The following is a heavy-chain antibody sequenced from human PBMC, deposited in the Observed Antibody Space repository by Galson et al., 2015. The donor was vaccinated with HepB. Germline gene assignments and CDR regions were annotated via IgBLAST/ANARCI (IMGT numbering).Heavy chain of an antibody. V-gene: IGHV4-38-2*02. D-gene: IGHD3-3*01. Sequence: TLSLTCTVSGYSISSGYYWGWIRQPPGKGLEWIGSIYHSGSTYYNPSLKSRVTISVDTSKNQLSLKLSSVTAADTAVYYCARHVTDYDFYGMDVWGQGTTVTVSS. CDR2: IYHSGST. J-gene: IGHJ6*02. CDR3: ARHVTDYDFYGMDV. CDR1: GYSISSGYY.